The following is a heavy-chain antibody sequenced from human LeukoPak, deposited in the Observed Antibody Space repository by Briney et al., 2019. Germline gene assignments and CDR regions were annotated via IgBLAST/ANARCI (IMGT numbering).Heavy chain of an antibody. V-gene: IGHV1-18*01. Sequence: ASVKVSCKAPGYTFTSYGISWVRQAPGQGLEWMGWISAYNGNTNYAQKLQGRVTMTTDTSTSTAYMELRSLRSDDTAVYYCARDYYDSSGYRYFDLWGRGTLVTVSS. CDR3: ARDYYDSSGYRYFDL. J-gene: IGHJ2*01. CDR2: ISAYNGNT. CDR1: GYTFTSYG. D-gene: IGHD3-22*01.